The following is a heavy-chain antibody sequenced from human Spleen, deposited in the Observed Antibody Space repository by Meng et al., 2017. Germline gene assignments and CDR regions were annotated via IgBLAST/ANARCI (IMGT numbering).Heavy chain of an antibody. J-gene: IGHJ4*02. D-gene: IGHD3-22*01. CDR3: AREDYYDGSGYSSYYFDY. Sequence: ASVKVSCKASGYTFTDYYMHWVRQAPGQGLEWMGRIHPNSGGTNYAQMFRGRVTLTRDTSINTAYMDLSRLRSDDTAVYYCAREDYYDGSGYSSYYFDYWGQGTPVTVSS. CDR2: IHPNSGGT. V-gene: IGHV1-2*06. CDR1: GYTFTDYY.